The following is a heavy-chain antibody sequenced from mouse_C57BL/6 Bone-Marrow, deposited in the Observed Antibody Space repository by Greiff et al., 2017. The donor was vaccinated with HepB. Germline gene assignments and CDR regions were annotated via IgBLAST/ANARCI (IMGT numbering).Heavy chain of an antibody. CDR2: IYWDDDK. V-gene: IGHV8-12*01. Sequence: QVTLKESGPGILQSSQTLSLTCSFSGFSLSTSGMGVSWIRQPSGKGLEWLAHIYWDDDKRYNPSLKSRLTISKDTSRNQVFLKITSVDTADTATYYWARSGDYDYEDWFAYWGQGTLVTVSA. D-gene: IGHD2-4*01. CDR3: ARSGDYDYEDWFAY. CDR1: GFSLSTSGMG. J-gene: IGHJ3*01.